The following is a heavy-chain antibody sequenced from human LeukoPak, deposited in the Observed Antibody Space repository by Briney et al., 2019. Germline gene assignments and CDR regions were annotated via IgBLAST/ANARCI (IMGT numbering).Heavy chain of an antibody. D-gene: IGHD3-22*01. V-gene: IGHV3-74*01. CDR3: ARASISYYDSSGYYYPGGY. CDR2: INSDGSST. Sequence: GGSLRLSGAASGFTFSSYWVHWVRQAPGKGLVWVSRINSDGSSTSYADSVKGRFTISRDNAKNTLYLQMNSLRAEDTAVYYCARASISYYDSSGYYYPGGYWGQGTLVTVSS. CDR1: GFTFSSYW. J-gene: IGHJ4*02.